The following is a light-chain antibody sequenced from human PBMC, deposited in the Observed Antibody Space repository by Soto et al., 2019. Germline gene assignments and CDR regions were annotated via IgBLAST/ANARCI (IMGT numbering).Light chain of an antibody. CDR1: KNDIGVYDF. V-gene: IGLV2-8*01. CDR3: SSYATTARRL. J-gene: IGLJ1*01. CDR2: EVR. Sequence: QSVLTQPPSASGSPGQSVTISCTGTKNDIGVYDFVSWYQQHPDKAPKLLIYEVRKRPSGVSDRFSASKSGNTASLTISGLQAEDEGDYYCSSYATTARRLFGTGTKVTVL.